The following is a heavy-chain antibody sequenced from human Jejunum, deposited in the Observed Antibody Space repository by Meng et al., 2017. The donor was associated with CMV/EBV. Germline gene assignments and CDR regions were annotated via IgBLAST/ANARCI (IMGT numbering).Heavy chain of an antibody. CDR2: MYYNGNT. Sequence: SISSFSWPWLRQTPRRRLEWIGYMYYNGNTNYHPSLKRRVTMSVDRYKNEFSLKLDSVTAADTAVYYCARGYYGSNFYQPHDAFDIWGQGTTVTVSS. D-gene: IGHD3-10*01. CDR3: ARGYYGSNFYQPHDAFDI. V-gene: IGHV4-59*01. CDR1: SISSFS. J-gene: IGHJ3*02.